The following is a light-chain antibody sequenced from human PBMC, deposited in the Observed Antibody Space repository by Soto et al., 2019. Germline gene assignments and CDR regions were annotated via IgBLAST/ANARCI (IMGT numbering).Light chain of an antibody. J-gene: IGLJ1*01. Sequence: QSALTQPASVSGSPGQSITISCTGTNSDVGSYNLVSWYQQQPGKAPKLIIYEVNKRPSGISNRFSGSKSANTASLTISGLQAEDEADYFCCSYGGRSAYVFGTGTKGTVL. CDR2: EVN. CDR3: CSYGGRSAYV. CDR1: NSDVGSYNL. V-gene: IGLV2-23*02.